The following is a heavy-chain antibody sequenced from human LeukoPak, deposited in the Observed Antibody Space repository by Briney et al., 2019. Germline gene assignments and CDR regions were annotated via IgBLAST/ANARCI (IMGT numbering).Heavy chain of an antibody. CDR1: GFTFSSYG. J-gene: IGHJ4*02. Sequence: GGSLRLSCAASGFTFSSYGMHWVRQAPGKGLEWVAVISYDGSNKYYADSVKGRFTISRDNSKNTLYLQMNSLRAEDTAVYYCAKEGDYGDYDLDYWGQGTLVTVSS. D-gene: IGHD4-17*01. CDR3: AKEGDYGDYDLDY. CDR2: ISYDGSNK. V-gene: IGHV3-30*18.